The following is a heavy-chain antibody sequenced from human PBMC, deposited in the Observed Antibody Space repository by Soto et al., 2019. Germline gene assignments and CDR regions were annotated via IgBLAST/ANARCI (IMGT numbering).Heavy chain of an antibody. D-gene: IGHD3-3*01. CDR1: GGSISSYY. J-gene: IGHJ4*02. V-gene: IGHV4-59*08. CDR2: IYYSGST. CDR3: ASRSVVLRFLEWFLPYFDF. Sequence: SETLSLTCTVSGGSISSYYWSWIRQPPGKGLEWIGYIYYSGSTNYNPSLKSRVTISVDTSKNQFSLKVTSVTAADTAVYYCASRSVVLRFLEWFLPYFDFWGQGALVTVSS.